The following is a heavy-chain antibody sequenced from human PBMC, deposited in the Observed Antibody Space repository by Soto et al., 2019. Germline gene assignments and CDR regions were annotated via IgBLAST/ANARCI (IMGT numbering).Heavy chain of an antibody. CDR1: GGSVTSHH. CDR3: ARDLDAGLGQYFDP. CDR2: TSYTGST. V-gene: IGHV4-59*02. Sequence: PSETLSLTCFVCGGSVTSHHCSWIRQFAWQGLEWIGYTSYTGSTNYNPSLQSRVTISLDTSKNQLSLKLTSMTAADTAVYYCARDLDAGLGQYFDPWGQWTLVTVSS. J-gene: IGHJ5*02. D-gene: IGHD1-1*01.